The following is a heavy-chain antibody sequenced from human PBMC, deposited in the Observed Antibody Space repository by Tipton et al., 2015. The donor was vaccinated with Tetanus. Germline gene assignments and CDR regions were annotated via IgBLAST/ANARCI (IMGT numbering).Heavy chain of an antibody. J-gene: IGHJ6*02. CDR3: AKPMKTTVTTKGAYYYGMDV. CDR1: GFTFSSYA. CDR2: ISGSGGST. D-gene: IGHD4-17*01. Sequence: GSLRLSCAASGFTFSSYAMSWVRQAPGKGLEWVSAISGSGGSTYYADSVKGRFTISRDNSKNTLYLQMNSLGAEDTAVYYCAKPMKTTVTTKGAYYYGMDVWGQGTTVTVSS. V-gene: IGHV3-23*01.